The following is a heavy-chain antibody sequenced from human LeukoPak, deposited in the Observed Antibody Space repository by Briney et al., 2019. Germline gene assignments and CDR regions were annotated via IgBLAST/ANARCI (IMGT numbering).Heavy chain of an antibody. V-gene: IGHV4-39*01. CDR3: AGGIAVAPPDY. Sequence: ASETLSLTCTVSGGSISSSSYYWGWIRQPPGKGLEWIGSIYYSGSTYYNPSLKSRVTISVDTSKNQFSLKLSSVTAADTAVYYCAGGIAVAPPDYWGQGTLVTVSS. CDR2: IYYSGST. CDR1: GGSISSSSYY. J-gene: IGHJ4*02. D-gene: IGHD6-19*01.